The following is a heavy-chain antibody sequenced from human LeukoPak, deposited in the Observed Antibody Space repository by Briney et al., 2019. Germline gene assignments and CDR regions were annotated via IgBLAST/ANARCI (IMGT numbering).Heavy chain of an antibody. Sequence: GGSLRLSCTVSGFTFSSYSMNWVRQAPGKGLEWVSYIDSSSTTIYYADSVKGRFTISRDNAKKSLYLQMNGLGADDTAVYYCAKAVGYTNGPEWGQGTLVTVSS. V-gene: IGHV3-48*04. CDR2: IDSSSTTI. J-gene: IGHJ4*02. CDR3: AKAVGYTNGPE. CDR1: GFTFSSYS. D-gene: IGHD5-18*01.